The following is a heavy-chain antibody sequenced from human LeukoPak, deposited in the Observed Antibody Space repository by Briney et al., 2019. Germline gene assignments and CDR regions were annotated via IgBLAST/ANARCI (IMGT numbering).Heavy chain of an antibody. Sequence: GGSLRLSCAASGFIFRHYNMNWVRQAPGKGLEWISYITLSSTTIYYADSVKGRFTISRDNSKNSLYLQMNSLRPEDTAVYYCAKDPRRYSRTGGYFDYWGQGTLVTVSS. V-gene: IGHV3-48*01. CDR2: ITLSSTTI. CDR3: AKDPRRYSRTGGYFDY. D-gene: IGHD6-13*01. CDR1: GFIFRHYN. J-gene: IGHJ4*02.